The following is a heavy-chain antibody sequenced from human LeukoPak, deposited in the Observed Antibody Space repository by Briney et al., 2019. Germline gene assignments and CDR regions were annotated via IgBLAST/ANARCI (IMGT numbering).Heavy chain of an antibody. J-gene: IGHJ4*02. V-gene: IGHV4-4*07. Sequence: SETLSLTCAVSGGSITTDYWSWIRQPAGKGLEWIGRISTRGSTNYNPSLRSRVTMSADTSKNQFSLNLSSVTAADTAVYYCAREAGGDRQLHYWGQGTLVTVSS. CDR2: ISTRGST. D-gene: IGHD2-21*02. CDR3: AREAGGDRQLHY. CDR1: GGSITTDY.